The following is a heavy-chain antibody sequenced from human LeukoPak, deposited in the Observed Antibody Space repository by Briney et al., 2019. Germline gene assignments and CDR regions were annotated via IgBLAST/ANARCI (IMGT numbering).Heavy chain of an antibody. CDR3: ARAFRSMGTVVTQFDY. D-gene: IGHD4-23*01. J-gene: IGHJ4*02. CDR1: GYTFTSYY. Sequence: ASVKVSCKASGYTFTSYYMHWVRQAPGQGLEWMGIINPSGGSTSYAQKFQGRVTMTRDMSTSTVYMELSSLRSEDTAVYYCARAFRSMGTVVTQFDYWGQGTLVTVSS. CDR2: INPSGGST. V-gene: IGHV1-46*01.